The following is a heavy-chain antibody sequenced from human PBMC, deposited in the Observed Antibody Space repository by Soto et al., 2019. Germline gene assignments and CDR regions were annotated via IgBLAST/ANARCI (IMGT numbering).Heavy chain of an antibody. J-gene: IGHJ4*02. CDR1: GYTFTSYA. CDR2: INAGNGNT. Sequence: GASVKVSCKASGYTFTSYAMHWVRQAPGQRLEWMGWINAGNGNTKYSQKFQGRVTITRDTSASTAYMELSSLRSEDTAVYYCARGSSGWYSILYYFDYWGQGTLVTVSS. CDR3: ARGSSGWYSILYYFDY. D-gene: IGHD6-19*01. V-gene: IGHV1-3*01.